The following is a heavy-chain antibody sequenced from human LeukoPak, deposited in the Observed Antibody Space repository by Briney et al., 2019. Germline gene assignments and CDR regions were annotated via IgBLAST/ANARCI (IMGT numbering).Heavy chain of an antibody. CDR3: ARRSRAGDFDY. Sequence: GGSLRLSCAASGFTFSTYAMSWVRQAPGKGLEWVSGISGSGGTTYYTDSVKGRFTISRDNAKNTLYLQMNSLRAEDTAVYYCARRSRAGDFDYWGQGTLVTVSS. V-gene: IGHV3-23*01. CDR2: ISGSGGTT. D-gene: IGHD6-19*01. J-gene: IGHJ4*02. CDR1: GFTFSTYA.